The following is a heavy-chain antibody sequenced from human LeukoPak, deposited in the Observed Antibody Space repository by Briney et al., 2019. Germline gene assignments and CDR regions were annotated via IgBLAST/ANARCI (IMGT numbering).Heavy chain of an antibody. J-gene: IGHJ4*02. CDR2: IYHDGNT. CDR1: GGSINSGDW. CDR3: ASNQGMGAYFDS. V-gene: IGHV4-4*02. D-gene: IGHD1-26*01. Sequence: SETLSLTCGVSGGSINSGDWWTWVRQPPGKGLEWIGEIYHDGNTYYNPSLESRVTISVDKSKNQFSLTLSSVTAADTAVYYCASNQGMGAYFDSWGQGTLVTVSS.